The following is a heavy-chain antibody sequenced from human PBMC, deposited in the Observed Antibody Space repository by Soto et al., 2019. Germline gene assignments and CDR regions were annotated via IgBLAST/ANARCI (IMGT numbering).Heavy chain of an antibody. D-gene: IGHD3-3*01. CDR2: IIPIFGTA. Sequence: QVQLVQSGAEVKKPGSSVKVSCKASGGTFSSYAISWVRQAPGQGLEWMGGIIPIFGTANYAQKFQGRFKITADESTSTAYMELSSLRSEDTAVYYCARGVPGPQARWPLEIWFDPWGQGTLFTVSS. V-gene: IGHV1-69*12. J-gene: IGHJ5*02. CDR1: GGTFSSYA. CDR3: ARGVPGPQARWPLEIWFDP.